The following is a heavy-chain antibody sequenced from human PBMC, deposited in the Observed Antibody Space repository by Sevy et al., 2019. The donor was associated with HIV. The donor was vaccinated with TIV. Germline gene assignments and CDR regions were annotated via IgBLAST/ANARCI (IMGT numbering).Heavy chain of an antibody. V-gene: IGHV4-34*01. D-gene: IGHD3-3*01. Sequence: SETLSLTCGVYGGSSNDYFWGWIRQPPDKGLEWIGEINNSGSTNYNPYLKSRVTISKDTSTDHFPLNRTSGTAADTAVYSCVTRGGNFWSGSFLSHWGQGTLVTVSS. CDR1: GGSSNDYF. J-gene: IGHJ4*02. CDR2: INNSGST. CDR3: VTRGGNFWSGSFLSH.